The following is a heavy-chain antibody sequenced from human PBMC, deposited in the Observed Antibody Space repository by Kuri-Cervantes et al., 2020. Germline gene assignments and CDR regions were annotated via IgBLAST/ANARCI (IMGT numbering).Heavy chain of an antibody. Sequence: GESLKISCAASGFTFSSYWMSWVRQAPGKGLEWVANIKQDGSEKYYVDSVKGRFTISRDNAKNSLYLQMNSLRAEDTAIYYCGRGGAYYADYWGQGTLVTVSS. CDR3: GRGGAYYADY. CDR1: GFTFSSYW. CDR2: IKQDGSEK. V-gene: IGHV3-7*01. J-gene: IGHJ4*02. D-gene: IGHD3-3*01.